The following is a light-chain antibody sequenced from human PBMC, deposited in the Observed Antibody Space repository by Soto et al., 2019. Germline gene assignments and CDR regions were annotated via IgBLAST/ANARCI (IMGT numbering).Light chain of an antibody. CDR3: IQDYNYPRT. CDR1: QSISSY. CDR2: AAS. J-gene: IGKJ1*01. V-gene: IGKV1-39*01. Sequence: DIQMTQSPSSLSASVGDRVTITCRASQSISSYLNWYQQKPGKAPKLLIYAASSLQSGVQSRFSGSGSGTDFTLTISSLQPEDFATYYCIQDYNYPRTFGQGTKVDIK.